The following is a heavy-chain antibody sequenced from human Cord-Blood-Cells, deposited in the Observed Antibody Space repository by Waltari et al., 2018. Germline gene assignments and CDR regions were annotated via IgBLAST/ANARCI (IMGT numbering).Heavy chain of an antibody. Sequence: EVQLVESGGGLVQPGGSLRLSWAAAGFTFSSYEMNWVRQDTGKGLDWVVYIIISGSTIYYAVSVKGRFTISRDNAKNSLYLQMNSLRAEDTAVYYCARVKSGSYDFDSWGQGTLVTVSS. CDR2: IIISGSTI. CDR1: GFTFSSYE. D-gene: IGHD3-10*01. J-gene: IGHJ4*02. V-gene: IGHV3-48*03. CDR3: ARVKSGSYDFDS.